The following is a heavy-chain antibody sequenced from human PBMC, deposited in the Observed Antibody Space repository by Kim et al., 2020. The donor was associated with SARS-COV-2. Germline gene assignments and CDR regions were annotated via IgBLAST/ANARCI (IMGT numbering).Heavy chain of an antibody. D-gene: IGHD3-9*01. Sequence: GGSLRLSCAASGFTVSSNYMSWVRQAPGKGLEWVSVIYSGGSTYYADSVKGRFTISRDNSKNTLYLQMNSLRAEDTAVYYCARAYYDILTGYYPQDYWGQGTLVTVSS. CDR1: GFTVSSNY. J-gene: IGHJ4*02. CDR2: IYSGGST. CDR3: ARAYYDILTGYYPQDY. V-gene: IGHV3-66*01.